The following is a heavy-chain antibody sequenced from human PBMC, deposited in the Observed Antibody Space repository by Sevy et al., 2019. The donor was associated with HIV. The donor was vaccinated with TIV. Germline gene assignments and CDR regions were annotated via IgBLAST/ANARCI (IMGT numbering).Heavy chain of an antibody. V-gene: IGHV3-49*03. D-gene: IGHD6-13*01. CDR3: TRGWYAFDL. CDR2: IRNKAYRGTT. Sequence: GGSLRLSCIASGFTFGDYAMSWFRQAPGKGLEWVGFIRNKAYRGTTEYAASVKGRFTISRDDPTSIAYLQMNSLKTEDTAVYYCTRGWYAFDLWGQWTMVTVSS. CDR1: GFTFGDYA. J-gene: IGHJ3*01.